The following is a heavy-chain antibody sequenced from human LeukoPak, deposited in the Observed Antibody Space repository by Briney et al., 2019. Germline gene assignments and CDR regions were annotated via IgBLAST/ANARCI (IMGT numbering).Heavy chain of an antibody. V-gene: IGHV3-30*18. CDR3: AKGDPYYYGSFDY. D-gene: IGHD3-10*01. Sequence: QPGGSLRLSCAASGFTFSSYGMHWVRQAPGKGLEWVAVISYDGSNKYYADSVKGRFTISRDNSKNTLYLQMNSLRAEDTAVYYCAKGDPYYYGSFDYWSQGTLVTVSS. CDR2: ISYDGSNK. J-gene: IGHJ4*02. CDR1: GFTFSSYG.